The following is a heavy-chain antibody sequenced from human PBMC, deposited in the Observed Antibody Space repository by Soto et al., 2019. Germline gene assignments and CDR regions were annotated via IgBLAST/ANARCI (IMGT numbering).Heavy chain of an antibody. V-gene: IGHV3-30-3*01. CDR3: ARDKDWGWHDY. Sequence: QVQLVESGGGIVQPGESLRLSCEASVFTFISYSIHWVRQAPGKGLEWVATISHDGARTSYADSVNGRFTISRDNSKTTVYLEMNSLRVEDTAVYHCARDKDWGWHDYRGQGTLVTVSS. J-gene: IGHJ4*02. D-gene: IGHD2-8*02. CDR1: VFTFISYS. CDR2: ISHDGART.